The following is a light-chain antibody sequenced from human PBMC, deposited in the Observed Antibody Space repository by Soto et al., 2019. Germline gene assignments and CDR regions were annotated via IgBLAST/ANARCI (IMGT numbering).Light chain of an antibody. J-gene: IGKJ1*01. Sequence: DIQMTQSPSTLSGSVGDRVTITCRASQTISSWLAWYQQKPGKAPKLLIYKASSLESGVPSRFSGSGSGTEFTITISSLQPDDFATYYCQQYNSYSPWTFGQGTKVDIK. CDR3: QQYNSYSPWT. CDR1: QTISSW. CDR2: KAS. V-gene: IGKV1-5*03.